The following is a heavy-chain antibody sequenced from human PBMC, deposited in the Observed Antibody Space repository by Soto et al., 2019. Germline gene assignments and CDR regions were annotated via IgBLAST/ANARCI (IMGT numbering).Heavy chain of an antibody. CDR1: GFTFSSYA. J-gene: IGHJ4*02. D-gene: IGHD2-2*01. Sequence: EVQLLESGGGLVQPGGSLRLSCAASGFTFSSYAMSWVRQALGKGLEWVSVISGGGGSTNYADSVKGRFTISRDNSKNTLYLQMNSLRAEDTAVYYCAKVGYQYYFDYWGQGTLVTVSS. CDR3: AKVGYQYYFDY. V-gene: IGHV3-23*01. CDR2: ISGGGGST.